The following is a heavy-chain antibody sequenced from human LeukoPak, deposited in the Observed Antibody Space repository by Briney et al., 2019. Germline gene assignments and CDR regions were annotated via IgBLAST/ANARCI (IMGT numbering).Heavy chain of an antibody. CDR3: SSSSSPYYYYYGMDV. D-gene: IGHD6-6*01. V-gene: IGHV3-15*01. CDR2: IKSKTDGGTT. Sequence: PGGSLRLSCAASGFTFSNAWMSWARQAPGKGLEWAGRIKSKTDGGTTDYAAPVKGRFTTSRDDSKNTLYLQMNSLKTEDTAVYYCSSSSSPYYYYYGMDVWGQGTTVTVSS. J-gene: IGHJ6*02. CDR1: GFTFSNAW.